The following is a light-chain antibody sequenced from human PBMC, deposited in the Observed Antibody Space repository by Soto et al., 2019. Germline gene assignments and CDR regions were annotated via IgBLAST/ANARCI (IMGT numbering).Light chain of an antibody. Sequence: EIVMTQSPATLSVSPGERATLSCRASQSVSSNLAWYQQKPGQAPRLLIYGASTRATGIPARFSGSGSGTEFTLTSSLLQSEDFAVYYCQQYNNWPRTFGQGTKVEIK. V-gene: IGKV3-15*01. CDR3: QQYNNWPRT. J-gene: IGKJ1*01. CDR1: QSVSSN. CDR2: GAS.